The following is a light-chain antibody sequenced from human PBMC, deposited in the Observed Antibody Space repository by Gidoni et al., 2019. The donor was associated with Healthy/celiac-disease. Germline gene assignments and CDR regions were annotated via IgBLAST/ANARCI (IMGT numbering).Light chain of an antibody. CDR3: QQYYSTPLT. CDR1: QSVLYSSNNKIF. Sequence: DIVMTQSPDSLAVSLGERATINCKSSQSVLYSSNNKIFLAWYQQKPGQPPKLLIYWASTRESGVPDRFSCSGSGTDFTLTISSLQAEDVAVYYCQQYYSTPLTFXGXTKVEIQ. V-gene: IGKV4-1*01. CDR2: WAS. J-gene: IGKJ4*01.